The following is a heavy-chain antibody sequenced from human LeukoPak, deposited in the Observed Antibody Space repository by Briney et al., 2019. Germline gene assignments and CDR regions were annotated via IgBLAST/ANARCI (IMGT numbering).Heavy chain of an antibody. CDR1: GFTFSSYE. V-gene: IGHV3-21*01. D-gene: IGHD5-24*01. Sequence: GGSLRLSCAASGFTFSSYEMNWVRQAPGKGLEWVSSISSSSSYIYYADSVKGRFTISRDNAKNSLYLQMNSLRAEDTAAYYCARAGEMATITNFDYWGQGTLVTVSS. J-gene: IGHJ4*02. CDR3: ARAGEMATITNFDY. CDR2: ISSSSSYI.